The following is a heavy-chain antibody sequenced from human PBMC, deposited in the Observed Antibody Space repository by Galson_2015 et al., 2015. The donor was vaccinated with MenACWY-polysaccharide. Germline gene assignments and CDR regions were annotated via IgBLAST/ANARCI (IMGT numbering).Heavy chain of an antibody. CDR1: GFSFSAYG. Sequence: SLRLSCAASGFSFSAYGVSWVRQAPGRGLEWVSGSGSGGGLYYADSVKGRFTVSRDNSKNTPYLQMSNLRAEDTAVYYCAKVGPRSSWTMGLDYWGQGTLVTVSS. D-gene: IGHD6-13*01. J-gene: IGHJ4*02. CDR2: SGSGGGL. V-gene: IGHV3-23*01. CDR3: AKVGPRSSWTMGLDY.